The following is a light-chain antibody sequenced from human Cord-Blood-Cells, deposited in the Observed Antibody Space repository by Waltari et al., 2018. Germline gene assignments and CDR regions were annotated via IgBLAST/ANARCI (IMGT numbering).Light chain of an antibody. Sequence: QSALTQPASVSGSPGPSITIPCTGTSSDVGGYNYVSWYQQHPGKAPKPIIYDVSNRPSGVSNRFSGSKSGNTASLTISGLQAEDEADYYCSSYTSSSTLVFGGGTKLTVL. CDR3: SSYTSSSTLV. CDR1: SSDVGGYNY. J-gene: IGLJ3*02. CDR2: DVS. V-gene: IGLV2-14*01.